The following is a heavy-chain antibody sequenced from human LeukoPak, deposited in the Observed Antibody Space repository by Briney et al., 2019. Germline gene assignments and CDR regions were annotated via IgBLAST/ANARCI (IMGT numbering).Heavy chain of an antibody. V-gene: IGHV4-39*07. CDR3: ARGPALLAAAGHPPVGYFQH. CDR2: IYYSGST. J-gene: IGHJ1*01. D-gene: IGHD6-13*01. CDR1: GGSISSSSYY. Sequence: SETLSLTCTVSGGSISSSSYYWGWIRQPPGKGLEWIGSIYYSGSTYYNPSLKSRVTISVDTSKNQFSLKLSSVTAADTAVYYCARGPALLAAAGHPPVGYFQHWGQGTLVTVSS.